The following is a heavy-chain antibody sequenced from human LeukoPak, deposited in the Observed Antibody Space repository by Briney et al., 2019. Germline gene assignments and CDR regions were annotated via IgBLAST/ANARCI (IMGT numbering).Heavy chain of an antibody. CDR1: GYTFTSYD. D-gene: IGHD6-13*01. V-gene: IGHV1-8*01. J-gene: IGHJ5*02. CDR3: ARAAARMKYWFDP. CDR2: MNPNSGNT. Sequence: ASVKVSCKASGYTFTSYDINWVRQATGQGLEWMGWMNPNSGNTGYAQKFHGRVTMTRNTSIITAYMELSSLRSEDTAMYYCARAAARMKYWFDPWGQGTLVTVSS.